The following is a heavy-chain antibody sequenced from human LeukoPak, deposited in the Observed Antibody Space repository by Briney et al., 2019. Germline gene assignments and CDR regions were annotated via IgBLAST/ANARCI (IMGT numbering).Heavy chain of an antibody. D-gene: IGHD1-1*01. CDR1: GFTFSSYW. J-gene: IGHJ2*01. CDR3: ARDQPRTKTTGYFDL. CDR2: IKQDGSEK. Sequence: GGSLRLSCAASGFTFSSYWMSWVRQAPGKGLEWVANIKQDGSEKYYVDSVKGRFTISRDNAKNSLYLQMNSLRAEDTAVYYCARDQPRTKTTGYFDLWGRGTLVTVSS. V-gene: IGHV3-7*01.